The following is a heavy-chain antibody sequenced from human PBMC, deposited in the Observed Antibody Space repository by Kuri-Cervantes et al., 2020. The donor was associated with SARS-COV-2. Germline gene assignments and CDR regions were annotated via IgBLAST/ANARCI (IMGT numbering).Heavy chain of an antibody. CDR1: GGSVSSGSYY. CDR2: IYYSGST. V-gene: IGHV4-61*01. J-gene: IGHJ3*02. D-gene: IGHD3-22*01. CDR3: ARDHYDSSGYAFDI. Sequence: SETLSLTCTVSGGSVSSGSYYWSWIRQPPGKGLEWVGYIYYSGSTNYNPSLKSRVTISVDTSKNQFSLKLSSVTAADTAVYYCARDHYDSSGYAFDIWGQGQWSPSPQ.